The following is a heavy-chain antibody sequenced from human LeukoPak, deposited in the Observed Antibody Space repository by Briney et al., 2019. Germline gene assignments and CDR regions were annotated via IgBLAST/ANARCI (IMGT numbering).Heavy chain of an antibody. D-gene: IGHD6-13*01. CDR3: AKGSPSSSWYSFNY. CDR2: ISGSGGST. J-gene: IGHJ4*02. Sequence: QAGGSLRLSCAASGFTFSSYAMSWVRQAPGKGLEWVSAISGSGGSTYYADSVKGRFTISRDNSKNTLYLQINSLRAEDTAVYYCAKGSPSSSWYSFNYWGQGTLVTVSS. V-gene: IGHV3-23*01. CDR1: GFTFSSYA.